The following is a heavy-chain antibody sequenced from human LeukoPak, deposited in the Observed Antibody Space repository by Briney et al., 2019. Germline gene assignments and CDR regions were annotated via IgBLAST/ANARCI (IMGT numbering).Heavy chain of an antibody. J-gene: IGHJ4*02. D-gene: IGHD3-3*01. V-gene: IGHV3-23*01. CDR2: VSDSGDAT. Sequence: PGGSLRLSCAASGFTFRSYAMSWVRQPPGKGLEWVSAVSDSGDATRYADSVKGRFTISRDNSKDTLYLQMNCLRAEDTAVYYCANYDFWSGYYRLDYWGQGTLVTVSS. CDR3: ANYDFWSGYYRLDY. CDR1: GFTFRSYA.